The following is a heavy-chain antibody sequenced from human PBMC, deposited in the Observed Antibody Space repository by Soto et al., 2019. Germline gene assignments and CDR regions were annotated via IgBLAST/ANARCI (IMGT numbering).Heavy chain of an antibody. J-gene: IGHJ3*02. CDR2: IYHSGST. D-gene: IGHD6-13*01. V-gene: IGHV4-30-2*01. Sequence: QLQLQESGSGLVKPSQTLSLTCVVSGGSISSGGYSWSWIRQPPGKGLEWIGYIYHSGSTYYNLSLKSRVTXLVVRXXNQFSLKLTSVTAADTAIYYCARGYSSSWPNAFDIWGQGTMVTVSS. CDR1: GGSISSGGYS. CDR3: ARGYSSSWPNAFDI.